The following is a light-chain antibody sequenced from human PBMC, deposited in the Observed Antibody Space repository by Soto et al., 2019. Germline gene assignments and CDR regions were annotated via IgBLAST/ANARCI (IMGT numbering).Light chain of an antibody. CDR2: DAS. J-gene: IGKJ1*01. V-gene: IGKV1-5*01. CDR1: QSISSW. CDR3: QQYNSYST. Sequence: DIQMTQSPSTLSASVGDRVTITCRASQSISSWLAWYQQKPGKAPKLLIYDASILESGVPSRFSGSGSGTEFTLTFSSLQPDDFASYYCQQYNSYSTFGQGTKV.